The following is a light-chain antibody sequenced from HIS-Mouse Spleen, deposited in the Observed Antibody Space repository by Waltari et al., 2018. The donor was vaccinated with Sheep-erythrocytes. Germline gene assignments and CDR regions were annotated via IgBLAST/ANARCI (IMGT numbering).Light chain of an antibody. CDR1: SSDVGGYNY. J-gene: IGLJ1*01. CDR2: DVS. Sequence: QSALTQPRSVSGSPGQSVTISCTGTSSDVGGYNYVSWYQQHPGKAPKLMIYDVSKRPSGVPDRLSGSKSGNTASLTISGLQAEDEADYYCGSYAGSYNHVFATGTKVTVL. V-gene: IGLV2-11*01. CDR3: GSYAGSYNHV.